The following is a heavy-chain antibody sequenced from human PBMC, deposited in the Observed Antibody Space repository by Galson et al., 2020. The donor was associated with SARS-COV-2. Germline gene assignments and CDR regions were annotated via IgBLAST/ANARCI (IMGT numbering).Heavy chain of an antibody. Sequence: SETLSLTCTVSGGSISSYYWSWIRQPPGKGLEWIGYIYYSGSTNYNPSLKSRVTISVDTSKNQFSLKLSSVTAADTAVYYCARGFTSWGQGTLVTVSS. D-gene: IGHD3-3*01. CDR1: GGSISSYY. J-gene: IGHJ4*02. CDR3: ARGFTS. CDR2: IYYSGST. V-gene: IGHV4-59*01.